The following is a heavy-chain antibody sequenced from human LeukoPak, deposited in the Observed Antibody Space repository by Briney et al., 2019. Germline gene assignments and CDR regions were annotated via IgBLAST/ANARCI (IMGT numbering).Heavy chain of an antibody. CDR2: ISSSSSYI. V-gene: IGHV3-21*01. CDR3: ARVSSSGWYHLDY. D-gene: IGHD6-19*01. Sequence: GGSLRLSCAASGFTFSSYSMNWVRQAPGKGLEWVSSISSSSSYIYYADSVKGRFTISRDNAKNSLYLQMNSLRAEDTAVYYCARVSSSGWYHLDYWGQGTLVTVSS. CDR1: GFTFSSYS. J-gene: IGHJ4*02.